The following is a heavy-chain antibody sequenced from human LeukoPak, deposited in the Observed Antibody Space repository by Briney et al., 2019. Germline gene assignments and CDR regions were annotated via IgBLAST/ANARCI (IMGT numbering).Heavy chain of an antibody. CDR1: GFTFSSYS. Sequence: GGSLRLSCAASGFTFSSYSMNWVRQAPGKGLEWVSSISSSSSYIYYADSVKGRFTISRDNPKNTLYLQMNSLRAEDTAVYYCARIPIVTITSGGYWGQGTLVTVSS. CDR2: ISSSSSYI. CDR3: ARIPIVTITSGGY. J-gene: IGHJ1*01. D-gene: IGHD5-12*01. V-gene: IGHV3-21*04.